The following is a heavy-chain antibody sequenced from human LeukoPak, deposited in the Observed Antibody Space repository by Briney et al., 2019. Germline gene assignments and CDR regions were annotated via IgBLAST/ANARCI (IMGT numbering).Heavy chain of an antibody. CDR3: AKGDDIGKHPTRAYYFDI. J-gene: IGHJ4*02. Sequence: GGSLRLSCTASGFTFGDYGLTWVRQAPGKGLEWVSTTGLESVHTLCADSVQGRFTVSRDNSRNTLDLQMDNLRVDDTAVYYCAKGDDIGKHPTRAYYFDIWGQGTLVTVSS. D-gene: IGHD5-24*01. CDR1: GFTFGDYG. CDR2: TGLESVHT. V-gene: IGHV3-23*01.